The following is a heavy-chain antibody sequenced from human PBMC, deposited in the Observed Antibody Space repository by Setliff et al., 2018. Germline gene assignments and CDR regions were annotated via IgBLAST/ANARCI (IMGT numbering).Heavy chain of an antibody. D-gene: IGHD6-19*01. Sequence: PGGSLRLSCAASGFTFGFYAMAWVRQAPGKGLEWLAPSYGGSSSFYADSVKGRFTVSRDNSKYTLYLQMDSLRVEDTAMYYCARDPPGSGFAFESWGQGTLVTVSS. CDR3: ARDPPGSGFAFES. CDR2: SYGGSSS. CDR1: GFTFGFYA. V-gene: IGHV3-23*03. J-gene: IGHJ4*02.